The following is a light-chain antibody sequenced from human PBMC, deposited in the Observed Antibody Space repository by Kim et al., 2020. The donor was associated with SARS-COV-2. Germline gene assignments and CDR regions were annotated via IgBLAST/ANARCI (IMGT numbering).Light chain of an antibody. Sequence: PSLSPEESATVCCSASRNVSSSYLDWYQQHRGPAPRLHIDGASSTATGIPDRSSGSGTGTAFTLTTSRLEPEDFAVYYCQHYGRTFGQGTKVDIK. V-gene: IGKV3-20*01. CDR3: QHYGRT. CDR1: RNVSSSY. CDR2: GAS. J-gene: IGKJ1*01.